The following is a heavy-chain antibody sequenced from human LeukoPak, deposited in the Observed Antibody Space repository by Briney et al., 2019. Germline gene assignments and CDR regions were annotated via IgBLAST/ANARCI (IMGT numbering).Heavy chain of an antibody. CDR2: IFYSGST. D-gene: IGHD3-10*01. CDR1: GGSISSSNYY. J-gene: IGHJ3*02. Sequence: SETLSLTCSVSGGSISSSNYYWGWIRQPPGKGLEWIGYIFYSGSTYYNPSLKSRVTISVDTSKNQFSLKLSSVTAADTAVYYCATPLWFGDFGDAFDIWGQGTMVTVSS. CDR3: ATPLWFGDFGDAFDI. V-gene: IGHV4-39*07.